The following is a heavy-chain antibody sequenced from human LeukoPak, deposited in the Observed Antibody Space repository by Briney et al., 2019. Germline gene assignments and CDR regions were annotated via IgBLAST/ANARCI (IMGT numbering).Heavy chain of an antibody. CDR3: ARGGVLRYFDWSSIFDY. V-gene: IGHV1-18*04. CDR1: GYTFTSYG. D-gene: IGHD3-9*01. Sequence: ASVNVSCKASGYTFTSYGISWVRQAPGQGLEWMGWISAYNGNTNYAQKLQGRVTVTTDTSTSTAYMELRSLRSDDTAVYYCARGGVLRYFDWSSIFDYWGQGTLVTVSS. CDR2: ISAYNGNT. J-gene: IGHJ4*02.